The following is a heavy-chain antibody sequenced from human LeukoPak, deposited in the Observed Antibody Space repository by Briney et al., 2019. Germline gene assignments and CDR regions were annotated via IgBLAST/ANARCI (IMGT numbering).Heavy chain of an antibody. CDR3: ARDFSGYGSSWYEYYFDY. D-gene: IGHD6-13*01. CDR1: GFTFSSYR. V-gene: IGHV3-21*01. J-gene: IGHJ4*02. Sequence: GGSLRLSCAASGFTFSSYRMNWVPRAPGKGVECVSSISSSSSYIYYADSVKGRFTISRDNAKNSLYLQMNSLRAEDTAVYYCARDFSGYGSSWYEYYFDYWGQGTLVTVSS. CDR2: ISSSSSYI.